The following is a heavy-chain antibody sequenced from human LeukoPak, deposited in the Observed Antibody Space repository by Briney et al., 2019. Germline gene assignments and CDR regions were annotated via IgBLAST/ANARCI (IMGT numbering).Heavy chain of an antibody. J-gene: IGHJ4*02. D-gene: IGHD2-2*02. CDR1: GGSFSGYS. CDR3: ARGLTYLEVPAAIAFFDY. Sequence: SETLSLTCAVYGGSFSGYSWSWLRQPPGKGLEWIGEINHSGSTNYNPSLKSRVTISVDTSKNQFSLELSSVDAADTAVYYCARGLTYLEVPAAIAFFDYWGQGTLVTVSS. CDR2: INHSGST. V-gene: IGHV4-34*01.